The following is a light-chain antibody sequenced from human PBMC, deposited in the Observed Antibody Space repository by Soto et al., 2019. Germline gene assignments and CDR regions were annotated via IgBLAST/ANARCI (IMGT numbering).Light chain of an antibody. CDR2: GAS. Sequence: EIVMTQSPATLSVSPGERATLSCRASQSVSSNLAWYQQKPGQAPRLLIYGASIRATGIPARFSGSGSGTEFSLTISSLQSEDFAVYYCQQYNNWPGSFGQVTRLEIK. J-gene: IGKJ5*01. CDR3: QQYNNWPGS. CDR1: QSVSSN. V-gene: IGKV3D-15*01.